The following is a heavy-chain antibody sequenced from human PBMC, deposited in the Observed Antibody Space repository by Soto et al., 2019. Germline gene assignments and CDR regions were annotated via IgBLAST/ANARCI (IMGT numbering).Heavy chain of an antibody. Sequence: SETLSLTCAVSGGSISSGGYSWGWIRQPPGKGLEWIGYIYHSGSTYYNPSLKSRVTISVDRSKNQFSLKLSSVTAADTAVYYCARSRLEFDPWGQGTLVTVSS. J-gene: IGHJ5*02. D-gene: IGHD4-17*01. CDR3: ARSRLEFDP. CDR1: GGSISSGGYS. V-gene: IGHV4-30-2*01. CDR2: IYHSGST.